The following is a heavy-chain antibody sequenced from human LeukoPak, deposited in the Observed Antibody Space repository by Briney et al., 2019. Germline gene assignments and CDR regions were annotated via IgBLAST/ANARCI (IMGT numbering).Heavy chain of an antibody. Sequence: GWSLRLSCAASGFTFSSYGMHWVRQAPGEGLEWVAVIWYDGSNNYSGDSVKGRFTISRDNSKKTLDLQMNKLRVEETAVYYCARGDGYNDAEYLQHWGQGTLVTVS. CDR3: ARGDGYNDAEYLQH. D-gene: IGHD5-24*01. CDR1: GFTFSSYG. J-gene: IGHJ1*01. CDR2: IWYDGSNN. V-gene: IGHV3-33*01.